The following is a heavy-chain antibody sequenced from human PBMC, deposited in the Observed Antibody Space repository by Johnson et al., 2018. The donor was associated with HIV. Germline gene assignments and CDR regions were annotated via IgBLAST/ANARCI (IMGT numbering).Heavy chain of an antibody. J-gene: IGHJ3*02. CDR2: LFSGGRR. CDR3: ANLGDYGGNNGFDI. CDR1: GFSFSSYG. V-gene: IGHV3-NL1*01. D-gene: IGHD4-23*01. Sequence: QVQLVESGGGVVQPGRSLRLSCAASGFSFSSYGMHWVRQAPGKGLEWVSVLFSGGRRYFADSVKGRFTISRDNSKNTLYLQMNSLRPEDTAVYYCANLGDYGGNNGFDIWGQGTMVTVSS.